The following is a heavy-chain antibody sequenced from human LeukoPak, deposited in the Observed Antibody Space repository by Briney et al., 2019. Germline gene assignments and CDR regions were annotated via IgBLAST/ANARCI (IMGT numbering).Heavy chain of an antibody. CDR2: IYYSGGV. CDR3: ARALTVTHIGVWFDP. D-gene: IGHD4-17*01. J-gene: IGHJ5*02. V-gene: IGHV4-61*01. CDR1: GGSVSSGSYY. Sequence: SETLSLTCTVSGGSVSSGSYYWSWIRQPPGKGLEWIAYIYYSGGVNYNPSLKSRVTMSVDTSKNQFSLELSSVTAADTAVYYCARALTVTHIGVWFDPWGQGTLVTVSS.